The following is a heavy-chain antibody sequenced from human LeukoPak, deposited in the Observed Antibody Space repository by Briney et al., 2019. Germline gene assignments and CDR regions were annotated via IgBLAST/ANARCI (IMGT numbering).Heavy chain of an antibody. Sequence: ASVKVSCKASGYTFTSYDINWVRQATGQGLEWMGWMNPNSGNTGYAQKFQGRVTMTTDTSTSTAYMELRSLRSDDTAVYYCARVSDWDSYSSGNFDYWGQGTLVTVSS. V-gene: IGHV1-8*01. CDR3: ARVSDWDSYSSGNFDY. CDR2: MNPNSGNT. CDR1: GYTFTSYD. D-gene: IGHD6-19*01. J-gene: IGHJ4*02.